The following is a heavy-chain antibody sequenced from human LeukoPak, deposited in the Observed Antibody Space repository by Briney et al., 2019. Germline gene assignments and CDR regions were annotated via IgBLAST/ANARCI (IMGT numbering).Heavy chain of an antibody. CDR3: ARETSQKGAHYMDV. D-gene: IGHD3-16*01. CDR1: GGSFSSYY. CDR2: IYYSGYT. Sequence: SETLSLTCTVSGGSFSSYYWSWIRQPPGKGLEWIGDIYYSGYTNYNPSLKSRVTISVDMSKNQFSLKLSSVTAADTAVYYCARETSQKGAHYMDVWGKGTTVTISS. V-gene: IGHV4-59*01. J-gene: IGHJ6*03.